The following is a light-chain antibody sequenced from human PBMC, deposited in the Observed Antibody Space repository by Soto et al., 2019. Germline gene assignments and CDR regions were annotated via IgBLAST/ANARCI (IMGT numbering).Light chain of an antibody. J-gene: IGLJ1*01. CDR2: EVS. Sequence: QSALTQPASVSGSPGQSITISCTGTSSDVGGYNYVSWYQQHPGKAPKLIIYEVSNRPSGVSYRFSGSKSGNTASLTMSGLQAEDEADYYCNSYTSKSTGVFGTGTKLTVL. CDR1: SSDVGGYNY. V-gene: IGLV2-14*01. CDR3: NSYTSKSTGV.